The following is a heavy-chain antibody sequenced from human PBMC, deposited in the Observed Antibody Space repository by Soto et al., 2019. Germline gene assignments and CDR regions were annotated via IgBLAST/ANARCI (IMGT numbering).Heavy chain of an antibody. D-gene: IGHD2-8*01. Sequence: QVQLVQSGAEVKKPGSSVKVSCKASGGTFSSYAISWVRQAPGQGLEWMGGIIPIFGTANYAQKFQGSVLITAEESTRTAYMEPSSLRAEDTAVYYWESGNEEWGRRSFDYYYCGMDVWGQGTTVSVPS. CDR2: IIPIFGTA. J-gene: IGHJ6*02. CDR3: ESGNEEWGRRSFDYYYCGMDV. CDR1: GGTFSSYA. V-gene: IGHV1-69*01.